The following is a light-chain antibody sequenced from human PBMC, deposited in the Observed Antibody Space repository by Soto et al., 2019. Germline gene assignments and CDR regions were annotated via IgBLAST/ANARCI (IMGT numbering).Light chain of an antibody. CDR1: SSNIGAGYD. J-gene: IGLJ2*01. CDR2: GNN. V-gene: IGLV1-40*01. Sequence: QSVLTQPPSVSGAPGQRVTISCTGSSSNIGAGYDVHWYQQLPGTAPKLLIYGNNNRPSGVPDRFSGPNSGTSASLAITGLQAEDEADYYCQSYDSSLSAVVFGGGTKLTVL. CDR3: QSYDSSLSAVV.